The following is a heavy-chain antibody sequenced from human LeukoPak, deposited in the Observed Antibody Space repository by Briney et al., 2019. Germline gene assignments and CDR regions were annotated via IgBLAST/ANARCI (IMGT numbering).Heavy chain of an antibody. V-gene: IGHV4-39*01. J-gene: IGHJ4*02. CDR2: IYHSGST. D-gene: IGHD3-3*01. Sequence: PSETLSLTCTVSGGSISSSSYYWGWIRQPPGKGLEWIGSIYHSGSTSYNPSLKSRVTISVDTSKNQFSLNLSSVTAADTAVYYCARVPYDFWSGYFDYWGQGTLVTVSS. CDR3: ARVPYDFWSGYFDY. CDR1: GGSISSSSYY.